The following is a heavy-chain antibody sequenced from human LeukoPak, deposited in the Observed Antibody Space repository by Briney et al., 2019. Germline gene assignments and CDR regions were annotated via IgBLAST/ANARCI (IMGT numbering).Heavy chain of an antibody. CDR2: IYSGGST. CDR3: ARAFDWLSGFDP. Sequence: GGSLRLSCAASGFTVSSNYMSWVRQAPGKGLEWVSVIYSGGSTYYADSVKGRFTISRDNSKNTLYLQMNSLRAEDTAVYYCARAFDWLSGFDPWGQGTLVTVSS. V-gene: IGHV3-66*01. D-gene: IGHD3-9*01. J-gene: IGHJ5*02. CDR1: GFTVSSNY.